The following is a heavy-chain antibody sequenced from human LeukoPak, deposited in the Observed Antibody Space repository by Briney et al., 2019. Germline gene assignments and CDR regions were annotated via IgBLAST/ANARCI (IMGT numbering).Heavy chain of an antibody. V-gene: IGHV4-4*02. CDR1: GGSISSSNW. Sequence: SETLSLTCAVSGGSISSSNWWSWVRQPPGKGLEWIGEIYHSGSTNYNPSLKSRVTRSVDKSKKQFSLKLSSVTAADTAVYYWAVTYYDILTGLTLFDPWGQGTLVTVSS. CDR3: AVTYYDILTGLTLFDP. CDR2: IYHSGST. J-gene: IGHJ5*02. D-gene: IGHD3-9*01.